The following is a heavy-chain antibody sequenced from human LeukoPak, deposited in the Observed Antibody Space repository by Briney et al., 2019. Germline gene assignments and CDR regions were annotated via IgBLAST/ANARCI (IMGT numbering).Heavy chain of an antibody. V-gene: IGHV3-21*04. CDR1: GFTFSSYS. Sequence: GGSLRLSCAASGFTFSSYSMNWVRQAPGKGLEWVSSISSSSSYIYYADSVKGRFTISRDKSKNTLYLQMHSLRAEDTAVYYCAGRGSGSYFDYWGQGTLVTVSS. J-gene: IGHJ4*02. CDR2: ISSSSSYI. CDR3: AGRGSGSYFDY. D-gene: IGHD3-10*01.